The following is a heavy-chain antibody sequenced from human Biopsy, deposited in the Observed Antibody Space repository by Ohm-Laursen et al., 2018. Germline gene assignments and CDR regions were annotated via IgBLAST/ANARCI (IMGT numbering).Heavy chain of an antibody. CDR1: GVSITAYY. D-gene: IGHD2-15*01. J-gene: IGHJ6*02. V-gene: IGHV4-4*09. Sequence: GTLSFTCTVSGVSITAYYWSWIRQPPGKGLECIGNIHHSGSTNYNPSLKSRLTISVDTSKNQFSLKLSSVTAADTAVYYCARMDCSGGSCHYYSYGMDVWGQGTTATVSS. CDR2: IHHSGST. CDR3: ARMDCSGGSCHYYSYGMDV.